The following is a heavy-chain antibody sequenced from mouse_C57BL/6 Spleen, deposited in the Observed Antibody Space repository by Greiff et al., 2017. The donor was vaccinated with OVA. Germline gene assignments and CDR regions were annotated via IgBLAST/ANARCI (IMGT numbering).Heavy chain of an antibody. D-gene: IGHD3-1*01. Sequence: EVQGVESGEGLVKPGGSLKLSCAASGFTFSSYAMSWVRQTPEKRLEWVAYISSGGDYIYYADTVKGRFTFSGDNARNTLYLQISRLKSEDTAVYYCTRDRGRGDYYANDGWGQGTSVTVA. J-gene: IGHJ4*01. CDR1: GFTFSSYA. CDR2: ISSGGDYI. V-gene: IGHV5-9-1*02. CDR3: TRDRGRGDYYANDG.